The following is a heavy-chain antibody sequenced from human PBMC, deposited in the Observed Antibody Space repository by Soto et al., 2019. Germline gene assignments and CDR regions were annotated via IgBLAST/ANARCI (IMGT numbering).Heavy chain of an antibody. V-gene: IGHV4-39*07. CDR2: VHYSGTT. CDR1: GGSISSTSDF. Sequence: SETLSLTCTVSGGSISSTSDFWAWVRQPPGRGLQWIGSVHYSGTTYYDPSLQSRVIISGDTSKNQFSLKLSSVTAADTAVYYCAGSFATDYFDYWGQGTLVTVSS. CDR3: AGSFATDYFDY. J-gene: IGHJ4*02.